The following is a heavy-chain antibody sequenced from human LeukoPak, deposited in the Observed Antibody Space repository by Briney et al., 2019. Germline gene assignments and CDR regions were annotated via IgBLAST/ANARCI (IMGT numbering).Heavy chain of an antibody. D-gene: IGHD6-19*01. CDR1: GGTISSSSYY. CDR2: IYYSGTT. CDR3: ARSLGSQWWGSSGWFVFYY. V-gene: IGHV4-39*01. J-gene: IGHJ4*02. Sequence: SETLSLTCTVSGGTISSSSYYWGWIRQPPGKGLEWIVSIYYSGTTYYNPSLNSRVTMSVDPTNNQSSRKPRSVTATHTAVYYRARSLGSQWWGSSGWFVFYYWGQGSLVTVS.